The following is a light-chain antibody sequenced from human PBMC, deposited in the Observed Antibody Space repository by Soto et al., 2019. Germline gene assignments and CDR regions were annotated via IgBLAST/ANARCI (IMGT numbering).Light chain of an antibody. CDR2: AAS. CDR1: HSISSY. Sequence: DITTTHSADSMSASVGDRLTIPCRASHSISSYLNWYQQKPGKAPKVLIYAASSLQSGVPSRFSGSGSGTDFTFTISSLQPEDIATYFCHQYDNLSQTFGPGTKVDI. J-gene: IGKJ3*01. V-gene: IGKV1-33*01. CDR3: HQYDNLSQT.